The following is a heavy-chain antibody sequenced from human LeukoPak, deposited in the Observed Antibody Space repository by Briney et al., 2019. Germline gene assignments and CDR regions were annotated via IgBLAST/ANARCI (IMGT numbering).Heavy chain of an antibody. Sequence: GESLKISCKGSGYSFTSYWIGWVRQMPGKGLEWMGIIYPGDSDTRYSPSFQGQVTISADKSISTAYLQWSSLKASDTAMYYCARAIAVAGYGGPYYFDYWGQGTLVTVSS. D-gene: IGHD6-19*01. J-gene: IGHJ4*02. CDR3: ARAIAVAGYGGPYYFDY. CDR2: IYPGDSDT. CDR1: GYSFTSYW. V-gene: IGHV5-51*01.